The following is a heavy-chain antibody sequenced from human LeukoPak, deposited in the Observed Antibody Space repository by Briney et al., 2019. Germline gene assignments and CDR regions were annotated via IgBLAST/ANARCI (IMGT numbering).Heavy chain of an antibody. CDR3: AGVAESAEMAQPGAFDI. J-gene: IGHJ3*02. V-gene: IGHV3-33*08. D-gene: IGHD5-24*01. CDR1: GFTFSSYG. CDR2: IWYGGSNQ. Sequence: GRSLRLSCAASGFTFSSYGMHWVRQAPGKGLEWVAVIWYGGSNQDYADSVKGRFTISRDNSKNTLYLQMNSLRAEDTAVYYCAGVAESAEMAQPGAFDIWGQGTMVTVSP.